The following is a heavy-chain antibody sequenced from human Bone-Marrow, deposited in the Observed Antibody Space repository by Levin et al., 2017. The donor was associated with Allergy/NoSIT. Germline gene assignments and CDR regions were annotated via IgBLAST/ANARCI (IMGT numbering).Heavy chain of an antibody. CDR1: GGSISRGDFY. V-gene: IGHV4-30-4*01. CDR3: AREEPSWGLDDALEI. CDR2: IYHSGTT. J-gene: IGHJ3*02. Sequence: SETLSLTCTVSGGSISRGDFYWSWIRQPPGKGLEWIGCIYHSGTTYSNPSLKSRLTMSVDTSKNHFSLMLRSVTAADTAVYYCAREEPSWGLDDALEIWGQGTMVTVSS. D-gene: IGHD7-27*01.